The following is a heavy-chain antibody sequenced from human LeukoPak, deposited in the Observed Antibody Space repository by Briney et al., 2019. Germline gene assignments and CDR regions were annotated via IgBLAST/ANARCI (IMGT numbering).Heavy chain of an antibody. D-gene: IGHD5-12*01. CDR2: ISYDGSNK. CDR3: ASTDIVATTVDY. J-gene: IGHJ4*02. V-gene: IGHV3-30*14. CDR1: GFTFSSYA. Sequence: PGRSLRLSCAASGFTFSSYAMHWVRQAPGKGLEWVAVISYDGSNKYYADSVKGRFTISRDNSKNTLYLQMNSLRAEDTAVYYCASTDIVATTVDYWGQGTLVTVSS.